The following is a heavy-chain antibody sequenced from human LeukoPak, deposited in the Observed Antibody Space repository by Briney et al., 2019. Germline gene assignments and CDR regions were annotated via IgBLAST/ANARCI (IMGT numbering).Heavy chain of an antibody. D-gene: IGHD5-12*01. Sequence: PGGSLRLSCAASGFTFDDYAMHWVRQAPGKGLEWVSGISWNSGSIGYADSVKGRFTISRDNAKNSLYLQMNSLRAEDTALYYCAKGRVAIDYGMDVWGQGTTVTVSS. CDR3: AKGRVAIDYGMDV. V-gene: IGHV3-9*01. J-gene: IGHJ6*02. CDR1: GFTFDDYA. CDR2: ISWNSGSI.